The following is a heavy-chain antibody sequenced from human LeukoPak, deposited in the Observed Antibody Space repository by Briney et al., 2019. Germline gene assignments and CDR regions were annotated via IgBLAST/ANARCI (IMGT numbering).Heavy chain of an antibody. CDR1: GGSISGDY. Sequence: SETLSLTCTVSGGSISGDYWSWIRQPPGMGLEWIGFIHYSGSTNYNPSLKSRVTISVDTSKNQFSLKLSSLTAADTAVYYCARYGSGSYHFDYWGQGTLVTVSS. CDR3: ARYGSGSYHFDY. J-gene: IGHJ4*02. CDR2: IHYSGST. V-gene: IGHV4-59*01. D-gene: IGHD3-10*01.